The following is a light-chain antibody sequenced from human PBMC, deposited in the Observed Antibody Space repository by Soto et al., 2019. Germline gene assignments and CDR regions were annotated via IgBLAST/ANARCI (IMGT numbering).Light chain of an antibody. J-gene: IGKJ1*01. Sequence: DIQMTQSPSTLSASVGDRFTITCRASQSISTWLYWYQQKPGKAPKLLXYKASDLESGVPSRFSGSASGTEFTLTISSLQPDDFEPYYCQQYNSYVWTFGQGTKVDNK. CDR2: KAS. CDR1: QSISTW. CDR3: QQYNSYVWT. V-gene: IGKV1-5*03.